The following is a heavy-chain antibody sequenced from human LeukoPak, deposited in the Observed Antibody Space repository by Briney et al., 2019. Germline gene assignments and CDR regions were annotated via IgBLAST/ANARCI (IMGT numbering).Heavy chain of an antibody. CDR3: ARRGIQLWSEYYFDY. J-gene: IGHJ4*02. CDR2: IYYSGST. V-gene: IGHV4-39*01. Sequence: SETLSLTCTVSGGSIRSSSYYWGWIRQPPGKGLEWIGSIYYSGSTYYNPSLKRRVTISVDTSKNQFSLKLSSVTAADTAVYYCARRGIQLWSEYYFDYWGQGTLVTVSS. D-gene: IGHD5-18*01. CDR1: GGSIRSSSYY.